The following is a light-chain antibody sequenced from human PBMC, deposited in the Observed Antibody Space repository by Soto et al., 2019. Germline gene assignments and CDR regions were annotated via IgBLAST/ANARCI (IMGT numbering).Light chain of an antibody. CDR1: TGAVTSDYY. V-gene: IGLV7-43*01. CDR3: LLFCGGVWV. CDR2: RTN. Sequence: QAVVTQEPSLTVSPGGTVTLTCASSTGAVTSDYYPNWFQQKPGQAPRALICRTNNRHSWTPARFSGSLLGGEAALTLSGAQPEDEDDYYCLLFCGGVWVFGGGTKVTVL. J-gene: IGLJ3*02.